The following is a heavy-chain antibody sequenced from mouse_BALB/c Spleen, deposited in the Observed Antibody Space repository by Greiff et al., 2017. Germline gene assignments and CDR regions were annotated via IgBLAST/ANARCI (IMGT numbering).Heavy chain of an antibody. Sequence: EVQRVESGPGLVKPSQSLSLTCSVTGYSITSGYYWNWIRQFPGNKLEWMGYISYDGSNNYNPSLKNRISITRDTSKNQFFLKLNSVTTEDTATYYCASPYYGYAWFAYWGQGTLVTVSA. J-gene: IGHJ3*01. CDR1: GYSITSGYY. CDR2: ISYDGSN. V-gene: IGHV3-6*02. CDR3: ASPYYGYAWFAY. D-gene: IGHD1-2*01.